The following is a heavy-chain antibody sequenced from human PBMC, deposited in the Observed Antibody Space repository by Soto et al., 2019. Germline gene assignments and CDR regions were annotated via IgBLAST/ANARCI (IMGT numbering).Heavy chain of an antibody. Sequence: EVQLLESGGGLVQPGGSMRLSCAASGFIFRNQAMCWVRQGRGKGLEFVSCISGSGDEIFFLDSVKGRFAISRDNSENTLFPQMSSLRAEDTAVYYCARRGTYQWGHFDYWGQGVQVTVSS. CDR2: ISGSGDEI. V-gene: IGHV3-23*01. CDR1: GFIFRNQA. D-gene: IGHD2-8*01. CDR3: ARRGTYQWGHFDY. J-gene: IGHJ4*02.